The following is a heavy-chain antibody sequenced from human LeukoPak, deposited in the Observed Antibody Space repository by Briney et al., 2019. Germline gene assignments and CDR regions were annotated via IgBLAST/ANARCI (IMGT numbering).Heavy chain of an antibody. J-gene: IGHJ4*02. CDR1: GGSISSNSYN. CDR2: LYYSGST. CDR3: ARSATGAFDY. D-gene: IGHD1-14*01. Sequence: PSDTLYLTCNVSGGSISSNSYNWGWIRQPPGKELEWIGSLYYSGSTYSNPSLNRRVTISENTTNNPFSLQLSPVTAADTAEYYCARSATGAFDYWGQGTLVTVSS. V-gene: IGHV4-39*01.